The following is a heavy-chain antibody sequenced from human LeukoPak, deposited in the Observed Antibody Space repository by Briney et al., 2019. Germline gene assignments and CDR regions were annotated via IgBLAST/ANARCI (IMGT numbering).Heavy chain of an antibody. Sequence: GGSLRLSCVASEFTFSSHAMNWVRQAPGKGLEWVSSISGGGESTYYADSVKGRFTISRDNSKNTLYLQMNSLRAEDTAVYYCAAEHSTTDAFDIWGQGTMVTVSS. CDR3: AAEHSTTDAFDI. CDR2: ISGGGEST. J-gene: IGHJ3*02. V-gene: IGHV3-23*01. D-gene: IGHD6-13*01. CDR1: EFTFSSHA.